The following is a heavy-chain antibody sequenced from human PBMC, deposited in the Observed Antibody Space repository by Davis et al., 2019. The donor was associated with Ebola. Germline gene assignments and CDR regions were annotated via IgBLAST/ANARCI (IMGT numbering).Heavy chain of an antibody. CDR2: IYYSGST. CDR3: ARGRVGAARRDV. V-gene: IGHV4-39*07. D-gene: IGHD2-15*01. CDR1: GGSISSSSYY. J-gene: IGHJ6*02. Sequence: SETLSLTCTVSGGSISSSSYYWGWIRQPPGKGLEWIGSIYYSGSTYYNPSLKSRVTISVDTSKNQFSLKLSFVTAADTAVYYCARGRVGAARRDVWGQGTTVTVSS.